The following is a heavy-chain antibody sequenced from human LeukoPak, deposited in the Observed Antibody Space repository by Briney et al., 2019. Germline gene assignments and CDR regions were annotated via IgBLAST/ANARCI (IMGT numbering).Heavy chain of an antibody. CDR2: IRGNGERT. V-gene: IGHV3-23*01. CDR3: VRNGCSATNCYIFLGDWYFDL. Sequence: AGGSLRLSCAASGFPFSSYAMGWVRQAPGKGLEWVSSIRGNGERTFYADSVKGRFTISRDNSKNTVSLQMTSLEAEDTAVYYCVRNGCSATNCYIFLGDWYFDLWGRGTLVTVSS. D-gene: IGHD2-2*02. CDR1: GFPFSSYA. J-gene: IGHJ2*01.